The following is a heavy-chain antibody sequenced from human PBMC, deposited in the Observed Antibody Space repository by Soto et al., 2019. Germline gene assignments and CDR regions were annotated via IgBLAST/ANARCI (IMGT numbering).Heavy chain of an antibody. J-gene: IGHJ6*02. Sequence: ASVKVSCKASGYTFTSYDINWVRQATGQGLEWMGWRNPNSGNTGSAQKFQGRVTMTRNTSIRTAYMELSSLRSEDTAVYYCARVMRFGELLSVYYYYGMDVWGQGTTVTVSS. CDR3: ARVMRFGELLSVYYYYGMDV. D-gene: IGHD3-10*01. CDR1: GYTFTSYD. V-gene: IGHV1-8*01. CDR2: RNPNSGNT.